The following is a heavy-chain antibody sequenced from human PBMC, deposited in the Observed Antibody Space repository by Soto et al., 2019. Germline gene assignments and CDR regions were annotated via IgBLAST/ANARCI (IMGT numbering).Heavy chain of an antibody. CDR3: ARVGGYCSSTSCYMSWFDP. J-gene: IGHJ5*02. CDR2: INPSAGNA. D-gene: IGHD2-2*02. V-gene: IGHV1-46*01. Sequence: VQLVQSGAEVKKPGASVKVSCKASGYTFTSYYMHWVRQAPGQGLEWMGIINPSAGNAGYAQKFQSRVTMTRDTSTSTVYMELSSLRSEDTAVYYCARVGGYCSSTSCYMSWFDPWGQGTLVTVSS. CDR1: GYTFTSYY.